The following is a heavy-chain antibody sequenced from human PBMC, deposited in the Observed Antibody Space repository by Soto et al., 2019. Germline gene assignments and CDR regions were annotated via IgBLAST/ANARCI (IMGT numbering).Heavy chain of an antibody. V-gene: IGHV3-23*01. CDR1: GFTFSSYA. J-gene: IGHJ6*02. Sequence: GGSLRLSCAASGFTFSSYAMSWVRQAPGKGLEWVSAISGSGGSTYYADSVKGRFTISRDNSKNTLYLQMNSLRAEDTAVYYCAKTSMVYASYYYYGMDVWGQGTTVTVSS. D-gene: IGHD2-8*01. CDR2: ISGSGGST. CDR3: AKTSMVYASYYYYGMDV.